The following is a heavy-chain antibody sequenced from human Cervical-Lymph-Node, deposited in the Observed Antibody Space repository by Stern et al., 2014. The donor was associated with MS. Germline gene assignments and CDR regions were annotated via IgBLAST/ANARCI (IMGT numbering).Heavy chain of an antibody. V-gene: IGHV5-51*04. J-gene: IGHJ4*02. CDR2: IYPEDSDA. D-gene: IGHD1-7*01. Sequence: EMQLVESGAEVKKPGESLKISCKGSEYTFDVYWIVWVRQLPGKGLEWMGMIYPEDSDARYSASFQGQVTISADQPHNTPYLQWSSLKASDTAIYYCARQYSALSGTRRQMDYWGQGTLVTVSS. CDR3: ARQYSALSGTRRQMDY. CDR1: EYTFDVYW.